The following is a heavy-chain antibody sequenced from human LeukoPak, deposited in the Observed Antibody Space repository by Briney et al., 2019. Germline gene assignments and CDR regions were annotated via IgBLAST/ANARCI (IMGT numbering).Heavy chain of an antibody. D-gene: IGHD6-19*01. Sequence: SETLSLTCAVYGGSFSGYHWNWIRQPPEKGLEWIGEINHSGSTNYNPSLKSRVTISVDTSKNQFSLKLSSVTAADTAVYYCARGAPRGEYSSGWYYFDYWGQGTLVTVSS. CDR3: ARGAPRGEYSSGWYYFDY. CDR1: GGSFSGYH. J-gene: IGHJ4*02. V-gene: IGHV4-34*01. CDR2: INHSGST.